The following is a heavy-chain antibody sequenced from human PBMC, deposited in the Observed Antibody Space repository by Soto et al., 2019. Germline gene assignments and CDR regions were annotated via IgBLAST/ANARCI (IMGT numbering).Heavy chain of an antibody. J-gene: IGHJ6*02. V-gene: IGHV5-51*01. CDR3: ARQGILGPVLYHYLMDV. CDR2: IFPGDSDT. Sequence: PGESLKISCKGSGYSFTTSWIGWVRQMPGKGLQWMGTIFPGDSDTKYSPSFQGHVTISADKSNNTAYLQWSSLKASDTAMYYCARQGILGPVLYHYLMDVWGQGTTVTVSS. CDR1: GYSFTTSW. D-gene: IGHD1-26*01.